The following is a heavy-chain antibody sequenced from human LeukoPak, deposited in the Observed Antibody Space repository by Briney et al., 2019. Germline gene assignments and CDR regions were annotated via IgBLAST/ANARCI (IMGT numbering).Heavy chain of an antibody. V-gene: IGHV6-1*01. CDR3: ARHGYIEGNWFDP. Sequence: SQTLSLTCAISGDSVSSNSVAWNWIRQSPSRGLEWLGRTYYRSNWYNDYAVSVRSRITISPDTSKNQFSLQLNSVTPEDTAVYYCARHGYIEGNWFDPWGQGTLVTVSS. J-gene: IGHJ5*02. D-gene: IGHD5-24*01. CDR1: GDSVSSNSVA. CDR2: TYYRSNWYN.